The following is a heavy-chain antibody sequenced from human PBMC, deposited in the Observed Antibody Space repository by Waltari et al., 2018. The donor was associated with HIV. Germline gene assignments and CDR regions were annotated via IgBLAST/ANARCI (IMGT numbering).Heavy chain of an antibody. J-gene: IGHJ4*02. CDR1: GFTFDDYA. D-gene: IGHD3-22*01. CDR3: AKEAYYDSSGPLGY. Sequence: EVQLVESGGGLVQPGRSLRLSCAATGFTFDDYAMHWVRQAPGKGLEWVSGIRWNSGSIGYADAVKGRFTISRDNAKNSLYLQMNSLRAEDTALYYCAKEAYYDSSGPLGYWGQGTLVTVSS. V-gene: IGHV3-9*01. CDR2: IRWNSGSI.